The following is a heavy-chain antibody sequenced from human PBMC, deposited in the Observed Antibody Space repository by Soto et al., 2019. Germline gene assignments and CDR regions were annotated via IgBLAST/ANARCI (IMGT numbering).Heavy chain of an antibody. D-gene: IGHD6-13*01. Sequence: SVKVSCKASVGTFSSYAISWVRQAPGQGLEWMGGIIPIFGTANYAQKFQGRVTITADESTSTAYMELSSLRSEDTAVYYCAYIAAAGRSNWFDPWGQGTLVTVSS. CDR1: VGTFSSYA. CDR3: AYIAAAGRSNWFDP. CDR2: IIPIFGTA. V-gene: IGHV1-69*13. J-gene: IGHJ5*02.